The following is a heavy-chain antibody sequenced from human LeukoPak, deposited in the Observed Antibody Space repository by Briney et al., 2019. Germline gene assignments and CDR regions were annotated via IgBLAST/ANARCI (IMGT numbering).Heavy chain of an antibody. CDR3: ARDSVGYSSGWFDQ. Sequence: GGSLRLSCAASGFNFGTYSMDWVRQAPGKGLEWVASISGSGSFIFYADSVKGRFIISRDNTKNSLYLQMNSLRGEDTAVYYCARDSVGYSSGWFDQWGQGTLVTVSS. D-gene: IGHD3-22*01. CDR2: ISGSGSFI. V-gene: IGHV3-21*01. J-gene: IGHJ5*02. CDR1: GFNFGTYS.